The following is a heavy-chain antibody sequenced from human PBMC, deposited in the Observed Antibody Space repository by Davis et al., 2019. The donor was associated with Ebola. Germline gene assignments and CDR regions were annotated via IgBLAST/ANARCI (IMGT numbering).Heavy chain of an antibody. V-gene: IGHV3-23*01. CDR3: TRDLYGSGGDYFDP. CDR2: VSGSGSTT. J-gene: IGHJ5*02. Sequence: GESLKISCAASGFTFRTYAMNWVRQAPGKGLEWVSAVSGSGSTTSYADSVKGRFIISRDNAKNTLSLQMIDLRSEDTACYYCTRDLYGSGGDYFDPWGQGTLVTVSS. CDR1: GFTFRTYA. D-gene: IGHD3-10*01.